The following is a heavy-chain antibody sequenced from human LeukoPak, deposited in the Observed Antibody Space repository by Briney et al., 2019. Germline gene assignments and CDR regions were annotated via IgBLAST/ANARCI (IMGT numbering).Heavy chain of an antibody. D-gene: IGHD1-7*01. Sequence: GASVKVSCKASGYTFTGYYMHWVRQAPGQGFELMGWINTNTGNPTYAQGFTGRFVFSLDTSVSTAYLQISSLKAEDTAVYYCARDYTLTLGTTTYFQHWGQGTLVTVSS. J-gene: IGHJ1*01. CDR1: GYTFTGYY. CDR2: INTNTGNP. V-gene: IGHV7-4-1*02. CDR3: ARDYTLTLGTTTYFQH.